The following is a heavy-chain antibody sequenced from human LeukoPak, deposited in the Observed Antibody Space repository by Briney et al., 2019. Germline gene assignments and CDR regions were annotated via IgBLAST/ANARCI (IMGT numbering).Heavy chain of an antibody. J-gene: IGHJ4*02. V-gene: IGHV3-23*01. Sequence: GGSLRLSCAASGFTFSSYAMNWVRQAPGKGLEWVSIIFGTGDTTYYADSVKGRFTVSRGNSKNTLYLQMNDLRPEDTAKYYCAKRNTMIRGGPCFDHWGQGLLVTVSS. CDR3: AKRNTMIRGGPCFDH. CDR1: GFTFSSYA. CDR2: IFGTGDTT. D-gene: IGHD3-10*01.